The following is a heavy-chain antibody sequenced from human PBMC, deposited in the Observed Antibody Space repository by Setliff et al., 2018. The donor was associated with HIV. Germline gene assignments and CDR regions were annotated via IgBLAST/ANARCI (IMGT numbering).Heavy chain of an antibody. CDR3: ARVRGGSSRGFLDY. D-gene: IGHD3-10*01. CDR1: DASFSSFY. CDR2: VYSNGHT. J-gene: IGHJ4*02. Sequence: LSLTCTVSDASFSSFYWSWIRQPPGKGLEWIGYVYSNGHTKYDPSLKSRVSTSIDTSRKQFSLKLTSVTAADTAVYFCARVRGGSSRGFLDYWSQGILVTVSS. V-gene: IGHV4-4*08.